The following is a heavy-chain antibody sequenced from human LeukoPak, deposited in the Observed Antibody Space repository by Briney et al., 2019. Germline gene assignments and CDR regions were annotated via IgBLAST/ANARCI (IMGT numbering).Heavy chain of an antibody. CDR1: GFPFSTND. CDR2: ISGSASGGT. CDR3: AKDGYSSGWYGDYY. D-gene: IGHD6-19*01. Sequence: GGSLRLSCAASGFPFSTNDMTWVRQAPGKGLEWVSAISGSASGGTTYGDSVKGRFTISRDNSESTLYLQMNSLRVEDTAVYYCAKDGYSSGWYGDYYWGQGTLVTVSS. J-gene: IGHJ4*02. V-gene: IGHV3-23*01.